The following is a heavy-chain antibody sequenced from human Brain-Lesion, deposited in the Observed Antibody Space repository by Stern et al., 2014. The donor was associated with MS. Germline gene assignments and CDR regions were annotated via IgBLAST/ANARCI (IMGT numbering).Heavy chain of an antibody. D-gene: IGHD4-17*01. V-gene: IGHV4-39*01. CDR3: ARTGDDFGDYSLSY. J-gene: IGHJ4*02. Sequence: QVQLQESGPGLVKPSETLSLTCTVSGGSINTNNYYWGWIRQPPGKGLEWIGNIYSSGSTFYSPSLKSRVTMSGDTSKNQFSLKLSFVTAADTAVYYCARTGDDFGDYSLSYWGQGTLVTVSS. CDR1: GGSINTNNYY. CDR2: IYSSGST.